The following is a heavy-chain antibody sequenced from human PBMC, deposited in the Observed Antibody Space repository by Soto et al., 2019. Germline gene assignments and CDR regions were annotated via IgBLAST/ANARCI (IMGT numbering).Heavy chain of an antibody. D-gene: IGHD3-10*01. CDR3: AAIYGSGYRAFDY. Sequence: QVQLVQSGTEVKKPGSSVKVSCKASGDTFSFYTINWVRQAPGLGLGWVGRINPIVSMSNYAQKFQGRVSMTADKSTSTAYMELRSLRSDDTAMYFCAAIYGSGYRAFDYWGQGALVIVSS. J-gene: IGHJ4*02. V-gene: IGHV1-69*02. CDR2: INPIVSMS. CDR1: GDTFSFYT.